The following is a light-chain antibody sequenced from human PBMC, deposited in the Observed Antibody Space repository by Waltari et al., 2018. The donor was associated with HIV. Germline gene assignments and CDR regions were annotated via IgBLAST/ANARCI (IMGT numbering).Light chain of an antibody. V-gene: IGLV8-61*01. Sequence: QTVVTQEPSFSVSPGETVTLTCGLRSGSVSHTNYPSWYQQTPGQAPRTLIYSTSARSSGVPDRFAGSMIGNKAALTITGAQADDECDYYCVLYMGSGNMLFGGGTKLAVL. CDR2: STS. J-gene: IGLJ3*02. CDR3: VLYMGSGNML. CDR1: SGSVSHTNY.